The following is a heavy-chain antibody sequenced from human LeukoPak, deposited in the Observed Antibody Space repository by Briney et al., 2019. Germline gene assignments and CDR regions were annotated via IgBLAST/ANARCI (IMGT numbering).Heavy chain of an antibody. J-gene: IGHJ4*02. CDR2: ISNSGRTI. CDR1: GFTFSYYS. CDR3: ASAYSNYGYYSDY. D-gene: IGHD4-11*01. V-gene: IGHV3-48*01. Sequence: GGSLRLSCATPGFTFSYYSMHWVRQAPGRGLEWVSYISNSGRTIYYADSVKGRFTISRDNSKNTLYLQMNSLRAEDTAVYYCASAYSNYGYYSDYWGQGTLVTVSS.